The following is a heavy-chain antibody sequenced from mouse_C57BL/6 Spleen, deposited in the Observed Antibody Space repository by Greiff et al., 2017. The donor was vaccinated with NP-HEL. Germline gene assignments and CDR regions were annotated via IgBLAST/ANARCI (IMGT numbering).Heavy chain of an antibody. V-gene: IGHV5-17*01. J-gene: IGHJ4*01. CDR1: GFTFSDYG. D-gene: IGHD2-5*01. CDR3: ARKAYSNHAMDY. Sequence: EVQLVESGGGLVKPGGSLKLSCAASGFTFSDYGMHWVRQAPEKGLEWVAYISSGSSTIYYADTVKGRFTISRDNAKNTLFLQLTSLRSEDTAMYYCARKAYSNHAMDYWGQGTSVTVSS. CDR2: ISSGSSTI.